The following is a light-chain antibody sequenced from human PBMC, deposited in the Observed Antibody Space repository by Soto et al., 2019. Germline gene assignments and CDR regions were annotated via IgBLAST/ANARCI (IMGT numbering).Light chain of an antibody. CDR1: AGISRY. Sequence: AIRMTQSPSSLSASTGDRVTSTCRASAGISRYLGWYQQKPGKAPKLLIYAASTCQSGLPARFSGSGSGTDFTLTITSLEPEDFAAYYCQQRSSWPPTFGQGTRREIK. CDR2: AAS. CDR3: QQRSSWPPT. V-gene: IGKV1-8*01. J-gene: IGKJ5*01.